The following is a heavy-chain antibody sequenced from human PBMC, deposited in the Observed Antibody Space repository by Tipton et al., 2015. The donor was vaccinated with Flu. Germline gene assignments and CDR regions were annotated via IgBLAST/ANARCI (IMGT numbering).Heavy chain of an antibody. CDR3: ARSPSSSAYSFVED. J-gene: IGHJ4*02. CDR2: IYYNGHT. D-gene: IGHD3-22*01. CDR1: GTSIRSYY. V-gene: IGHV4-59*07. Sequence: TLSLTCSVSGTSIRSYYWSWIRQPPGKGLEWIGYIYYNGHTNNNPSLTSRVTISVDTSKNQFSLKLTSVTAADTAVYYCARSPSSSAYSFVEDWGQGTLVTVSS.